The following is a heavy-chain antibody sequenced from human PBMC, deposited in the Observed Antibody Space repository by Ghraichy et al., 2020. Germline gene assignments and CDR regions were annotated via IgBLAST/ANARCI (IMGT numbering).Heavy chain of an antibody. D-gene: IGHD6-25*01. CDR3: AHSYYSSGETREPAYYFDY. V-gene: IGHV2-5*01. CDR1: GFSLSTRGVG. CDR2: IYWNDDK. J-gene: IGHJ4*02. Sequence: SGPTLVKPTQTLTLTCTFSGFSLSTRGVGVGWIRQPPGKALEWLALIYWNDDKRYSPSLKSRLTITKDTSKNQVVLTMTNMDPVDTATYYCAHSYYSSGETREPAYYFDYWGQGTLVTVSS.